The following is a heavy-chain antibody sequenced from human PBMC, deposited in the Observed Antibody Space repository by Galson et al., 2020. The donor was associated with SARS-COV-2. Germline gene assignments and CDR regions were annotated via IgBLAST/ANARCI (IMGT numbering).Heavy chain of an antibody. CDR1: GGSINSNGYY. V-gene: IGHV4-39*01. Sequence: SETLSLTCTVFGGSINSNGYYWGWIRQPPGKGLEWLGSIYYNGGTYYNPSLKSRVTISVDTSKNQFSLKLNSVTAADTALFYCARHSYDSSGYLGWFDPWGQGTLVTVSS. D-gene: IGHD3-22*01. CDR2: IYYNGGT. CDR3: ARHSYDSSGYLGWFDP. J-gene: IGHJ5*02.